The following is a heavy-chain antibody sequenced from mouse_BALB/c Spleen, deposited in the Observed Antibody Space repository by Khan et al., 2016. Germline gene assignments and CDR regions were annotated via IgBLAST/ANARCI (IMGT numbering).Heavy chain of an antibody. D-gene: IGHD6-1*01. V-gene: IGHV14-3*02. CDR1: GFNIKDTY. J-gene: IGHJ4*01. CDR2: IDPAHGNT. Sequence: VQLQQSGAEFVKPGASVKLSCTASGFNIKDTYMHWVKQRPEQGLEWIGRIDPAHGNTYYDPKFQGKATVTADTSSNTAYLQLSSLTSEDTAVYSCARSSNDYEAMDYWGQGTSFNVSS. CDR3: ARSSNDYEAMDY.